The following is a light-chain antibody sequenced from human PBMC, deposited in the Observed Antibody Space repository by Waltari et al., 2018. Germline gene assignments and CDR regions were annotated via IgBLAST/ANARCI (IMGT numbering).Light chain of an antibody. Sequence: QSALTQPASVSGSPGQSITIPCTGTSSDVGHYNYSSWYQHHPGKAPKRLIFEVTDRPSGVSNRFSGSTSGNTASLTISGLQAEDEADYYCSSYTRTTTLYVFGTGTKVTVL. V-gene: IGLV2-14*01. CDR1: SSDVGHYNY. J-gene: IGLJ1*01. CDR3: SSYTRTTTLYV. CDR2: EVT.